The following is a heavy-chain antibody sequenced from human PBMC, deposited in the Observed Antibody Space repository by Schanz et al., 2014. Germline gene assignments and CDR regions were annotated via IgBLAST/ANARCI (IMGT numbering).Heavy chain of an antibody. J-gene: IGHJ5*02. V-gene: IGHV1-18*04. Sequence: QVQLVQSGAEVRKPGASVKVSCKASGYTFSSYGLSWVRQAPGQGLEWLGWITVYNGNTNYAQKVQGRVTMTTDTSTGTAYMELRSLRSDDTAVYYCARDRRRYCSTASCLHDNWFDPWGQGTLVIVSS. CDR1: GYTFSSYG. CDR3: ARDRRRYCSTASCLHDNWFDP. D-gene: IGHD2-2*01. CDR2: ITVYNGNT.